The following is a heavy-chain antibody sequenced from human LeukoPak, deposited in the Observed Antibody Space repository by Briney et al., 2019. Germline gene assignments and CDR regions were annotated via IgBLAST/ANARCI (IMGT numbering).Heavy chain of an antibody. CDR2: ISGSGDKT. CDR1: GFSLSTYA. D-gene: IGHD1/OR15-1a*01. CDR3: ARDRGNSYMDV. J-gene: IGHJ6*03. Sequence: GGSLRLSCAASGFSLSTYALSWVRQAPGGGLEWVAAISGSGDKTYHADSVKGRFTISKDNSENRLSLQMNSLRAGDTAVYYCARDRGNSYMDVWGKGITVSVSS. V-gene: IGHV3-23*01.